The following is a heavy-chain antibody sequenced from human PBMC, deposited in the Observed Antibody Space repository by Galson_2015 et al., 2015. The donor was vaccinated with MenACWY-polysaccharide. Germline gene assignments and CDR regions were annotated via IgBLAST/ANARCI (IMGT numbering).Heavy chain of an antibody. V-gene: IGHV4-31*03. D-gene: IGHD4-17*01. Sequence: TLSLTCSVSGGSISSAGYHWTWIRQHPGKGLEWIGYIFNRGGTNSNPSLKSRVTVSADRSNNQFSLKLTSLTAADTDVYYCAGIPSTMTSFGWFGPWGQGILVTVSS. CDR3: AGIPSTMTSFGWFGP. CDR1: GGSISSAGYH. CDR2: IFNRGGT. J-gene: IGHJ5*02.